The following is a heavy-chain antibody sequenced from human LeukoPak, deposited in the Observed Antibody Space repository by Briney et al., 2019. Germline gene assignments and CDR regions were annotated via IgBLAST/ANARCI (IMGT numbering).Heavy chain of an antibody. CDR2: ISSSSSTI. CDR3: AGSSSPYTY. D-gene: IGHD6-6*01. Sequence: PGGSLRLSCASSGFTFSNYVLYWVRQAPGKGLEWVSYISSSSSTIYYADSVKGRFTISRDNAKNSLYLQMNSLRAEDTAVYYCAGSSSPYTYWGQGTLVTVSS. V-gene: IGHV3-48*01. CDR1: GFTFSNYV. J-gene: IGHJ4*02.